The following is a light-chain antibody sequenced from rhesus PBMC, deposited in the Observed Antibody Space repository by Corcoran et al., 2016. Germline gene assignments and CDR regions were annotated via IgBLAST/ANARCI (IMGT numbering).Light chain of an antibody. Sequence: ETVVTQSPATLSLSPGERATLSCRASQSVGSNLAWYQQKPGQAPKLLIYDASRRATGIPDRFSGSGSGTEFTLTISSLEPEDVGVYYCQQYNNWNSFGQGTKVEIK. CDR3: QQYNNWNS. J-gene: IGKJ2*01. CDR1: QSVGSN. CDR2: DAS. V-gene: IGKV3-42*02.